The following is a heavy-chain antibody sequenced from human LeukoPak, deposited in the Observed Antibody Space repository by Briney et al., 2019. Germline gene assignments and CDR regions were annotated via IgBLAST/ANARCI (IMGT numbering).Heavy chain of an antibody. J-gene: IGHJ4*02. D-gene: IGHD2-15*01. CDR1: GFTFSHYY. CDR2: ISSSGSTI. V-gene: IGHV3-11*01. CDR3: ARDDGVGYCSGGSCYSLDY. Sequence: AGGSLRLSCAASGFTFSHYYMSWIRQAPGKGLEWVSYISSSGSTIYYADSVKGRFTISRDNAKNSLYLQMNSLRAEDTAVYYCARDDGVGYCSGGSCYSLDYWGQGTLVTVSS.